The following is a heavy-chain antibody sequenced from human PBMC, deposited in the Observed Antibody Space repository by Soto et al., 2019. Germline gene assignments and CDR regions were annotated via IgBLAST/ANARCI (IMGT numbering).Heavy chain of an antibody. CDR1: GYTFTSYA. CDR3: ARAVAGTLLLSY. V-gene: IGHV1-3*01. CDR2: INAGNGNT. J-gene: IGHJ4*02. Sequence: SSVKVSCKASGYTFTSYAMHWVRQAPGQRLEWMGWINAGNGNTKYSQKFQGRVTITRDTSASTAYMELSSLRSEDTAVYYCARAVAGTLLLSYWGQGTLVTVSS. D-gene: IGHD6-19*01.